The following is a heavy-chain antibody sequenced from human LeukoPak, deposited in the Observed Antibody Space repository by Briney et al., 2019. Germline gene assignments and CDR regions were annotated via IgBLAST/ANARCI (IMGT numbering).Heavy chain of an antibody. V-gene: IGHV4-34*01. J-gene: IGHJ3*02. Sequence: SETLSLTCAVYGGSFSVYYWSWIRQPPGKGLEWIGEINQSGSTNYHPSLKSRVTISVDTSKNQFSLKLSSVTAADTAVYYCATIQRDHAFDIWGQGTMVTVSS. CDR1: GGSFSVYY. CDR3: ATIQRDHAFDI. D-gene: IGHD6-25*01. CDR2: INQSGST.